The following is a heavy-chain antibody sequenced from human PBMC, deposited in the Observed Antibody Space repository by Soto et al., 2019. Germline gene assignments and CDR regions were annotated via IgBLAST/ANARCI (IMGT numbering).Heavy chain of an antibody. CDR3: ARQGSNGVYYYCGMDV. D-gene: IGHD2-8*01. CDR2: IYPGDSDP. J-gene: IGHJ6*02. CDR1: GYRISSYF. V-gene: IGHV5-51*02. Sequence: PAESLKISCKGSGYRISSYFTTWVRQMPGKGMEWVGIIYPGDSDPMNSPSFQGQVRFSADKSTRTASLQWSRLKASDTAMYYCARQGSNGVYYYCGMDVWGQGTTVTVSS.